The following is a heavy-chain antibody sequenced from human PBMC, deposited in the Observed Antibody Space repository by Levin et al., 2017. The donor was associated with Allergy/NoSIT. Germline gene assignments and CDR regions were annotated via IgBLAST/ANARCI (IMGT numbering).Heavy chain of an antibody. CDR2: INHSGST. V-gene: IGHV4-34*01. CDR1: GGSFSGYY. CDR3: ARSVAGLDY. J-gene: IGHJ4*02. Sequence: SETLSLTCAVYGGSFSGYYWSWIRQPPGKGLEWIGEINHSGSTNYNPSLKSRVTISVDTSKNQFSLKLSSVTAADTAVYYCARSVAGLDYWGQGTLVTVSS. D-gene: IGHD6-19*01.